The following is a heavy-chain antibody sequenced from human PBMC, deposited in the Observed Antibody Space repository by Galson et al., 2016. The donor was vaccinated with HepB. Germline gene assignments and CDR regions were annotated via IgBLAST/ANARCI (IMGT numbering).Heavy chain of an antibody. CDR1: GFTFNSFA. D-gene: IGHD2-2*01. CDR2: ASSIGGDT. V-gene: IGHV3-23*01. J-gene: IGHJ6*02. CDR3: VRGGSSYHVFHFYGMDV. Sequence: SLRLSCAGSGFTFNSFAMNWVRQAPGKGLEWVSTASSIGGDTFYADSVKGRFTISRDNSKNTVYLQRNSLGAEDTAVYYCVRGGSSYHVFHFYGMDVWGQGTTVTVSS.